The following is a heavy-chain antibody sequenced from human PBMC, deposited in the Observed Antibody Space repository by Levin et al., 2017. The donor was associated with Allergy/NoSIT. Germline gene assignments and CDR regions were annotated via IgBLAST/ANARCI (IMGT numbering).Heavy chain of an antibody. Sequence: SETLSLTCTVSRGSISSSYWWVWVRQPPGKALEWIGEVFHSGDTNYSPSLKSRLTISVDASRNQFSLKLRSVTAADTAVYYCAKYTGVYIDYWGQGALVTVSS. CDR3: AKYTGVYIDY. CDR2: VFHSGDT. D-gene: IGHD2-8*01. J-gene: IGHJ4*02. CDR1: RGSISSSYW. V-gene: IGHV4-4*02.